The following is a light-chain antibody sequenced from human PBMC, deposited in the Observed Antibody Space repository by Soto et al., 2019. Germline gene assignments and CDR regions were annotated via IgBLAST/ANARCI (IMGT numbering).Light chain of an antibody. CDR1: QSVSSY. J-gene: IGKJ2*01. CDR2: DAS. Sequence: EIVLTQSPATLSLSPGERATLSCRASQSVSSYLAWYQQKPGQAPRLLIYDASNRATGIPARFSGSGSGTDFTLTISSLEPEDFATYFCHQYYSYSTFGQGTKLE. V-gene: IGKV3-11*01. CDR3: HQYYSYST.